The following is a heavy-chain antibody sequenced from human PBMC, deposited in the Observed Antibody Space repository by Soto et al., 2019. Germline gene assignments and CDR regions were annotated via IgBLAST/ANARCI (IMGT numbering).Heavy chain of an antibody. CDR2: INHSGSP. Sequence: WETLYLTCAVYGGSFSGYYWAWIRQPPGKGLEWIGTINHSGSPYHNPSLKSRVTISVDSSKNQFSLTLTSVTVADTAVYYCARRYAPRYSSGNNHFDLWGQGTLVTVSS. CDR1: GGSFSGYY. J-gene: IGHJ4*02. V-gene: IGHV4-34*01. CDR3: ARRYAPRYSSGNNHFDL. D-gene: IGHD6-19*01.